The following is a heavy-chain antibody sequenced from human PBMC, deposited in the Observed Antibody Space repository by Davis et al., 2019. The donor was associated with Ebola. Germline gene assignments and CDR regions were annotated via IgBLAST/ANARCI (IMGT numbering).Heavy chain of an antibody. CDR2: IYTSGST. Sequence: SETLSLTCTVSGGSISSYYWSWIRQPAGKGLEWIGRIYTSGSTNYNPSLKSRVTISVDTSKNQFSLKLSSVTAADTAMYYCARTPQFSNYGAYFDYWGQGTLVTVSS. J-gene: IGHJ4*02. CDR3: ARTPQFSNYGAYFDY. V-gene: IGHV4-4*07. D-gene: IGHD4-11*01. CDR1: GGSISSYY.